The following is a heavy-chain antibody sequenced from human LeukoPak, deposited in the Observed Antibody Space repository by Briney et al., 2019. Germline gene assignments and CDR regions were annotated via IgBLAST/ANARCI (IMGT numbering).Heavy chain of an antibody. Sequence: GESLKISCKGSGYSFTSYRIGWVRQMPGKGLEWMGIIYPGDSDTRYSPSFQGQVTISADKSISTAYLQWSSLKASDTAMYYCARPVAAASDAFDIWGQGTMVTVSS. CDR1: GYSFTSYR. J-gene: IGHJ3*02. CDR3: ARPVAAASDAFDI. D-gene: IGHD6-13*01. V-gene: IGHV5-51*01. CDR2: IYPGDSDT.